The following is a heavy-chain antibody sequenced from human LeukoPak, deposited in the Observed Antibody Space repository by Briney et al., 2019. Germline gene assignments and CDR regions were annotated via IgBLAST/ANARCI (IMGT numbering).Heavy chain of an antibody. CDR2: ISAYNVNT. V-gene: IGHV1-18*01. CDR1: GYTFTSYG. Sequence: ASVTVSCTASGYTFTSYGISWVRKAPGQGLEWMGCISAYNVNTNYAQKLQVRVTMTTDTSTSTAYMELRSVRSDDTAVYYGARDLREGSGSYLVSYWGQGTLVTVSS. J-gene: IGHJ4*02. CDR3: ARDLREGSGSYLVSY. D-gene: IGHD3-10*01.